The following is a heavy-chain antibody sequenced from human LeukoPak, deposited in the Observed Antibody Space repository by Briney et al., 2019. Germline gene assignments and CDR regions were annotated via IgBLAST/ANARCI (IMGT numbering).Heavy chain of an antibody. CDR2: ISYDGSNK. V-gene: IGHV3-30-3*01. Sequence: PGGSLRLSCAASGFTFSSYAMHWVRQAPGKGLEWVAVISYDGSNKYYADSVKGRFTISRDNSKNTLYLQMNSLRAEDTAVYYCARGGANIVVVIAIPYYMDVWGKGTTVTVSS. CDR3: ARGGANIVVVIAIPYYMDV. D-gene: IGHD2-21*01. CDR1: GFTFSSYA. J-gene: IGHJ6*03.